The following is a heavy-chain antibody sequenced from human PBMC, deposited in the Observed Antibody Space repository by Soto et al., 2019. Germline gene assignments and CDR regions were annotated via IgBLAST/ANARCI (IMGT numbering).Heavy chain of an antibody. J-gene: IGHJ4*02. CDR1: GGSVSSSDYY. D-gene: IGHD3-16*01. Sequence: QLQLQESGQGLVKPSETLSLTCTVSGGSVSSSDYYWGWIRQPPGKELEWIGAVYYSGTTYYMPSLKSRVTISVDTSKNHFSLNLRSVTAADTAVYYCVRQTGGFGYYFDYWGQGALVTVSS. CDR3: VRQTGGFGYYFDY. V-gene: IGHV4-39*01. CDR2: VYYSGTT.